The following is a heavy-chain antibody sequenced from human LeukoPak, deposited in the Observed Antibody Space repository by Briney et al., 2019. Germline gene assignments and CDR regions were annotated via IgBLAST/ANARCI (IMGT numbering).Heavy chain of an antibody. J-gene: IGHJ4*02. Sequence: GGSLRLSCAASGFTFTNYWMHWVRQAPGQGLVWVSRINSDGTSMTYAGSVKGRFTISRDNSKNTLYLQMNSLRAEDTAVYYCAKDLVGFYYYDSSGLTSGFDYWGQGTLVTVSS. CDR2: INSDGTSM. CDR3: AKDLVGFYYYDSSGLTSGFDY. V-gene: IGHV3-74*01. D-gene: IGHD3-22*01. CDR1: GFTFTNYW.